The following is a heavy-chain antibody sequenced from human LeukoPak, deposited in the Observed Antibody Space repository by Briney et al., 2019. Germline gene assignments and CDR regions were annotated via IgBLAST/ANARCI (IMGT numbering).Heavy chain of an antibody. CDR1: GYSFTSYW. Sequence: GESLKISCKGSGYSFTSYWIGGVRQMPGKGLECMGIIYPGDSDTRYSPSFQGQVTISADKSISTAYLQWSSLKASDTAMYYCARPGYYDSSGYGAFDIWGQGTMVTVSS. CDR3: ARPGYYDSSGYGAFDI. J-gene: IGHJ3*02. D-gene: IGHD3-22*01. CDR2: IYPGDSDT. V-gene: IGHV5-51*01.